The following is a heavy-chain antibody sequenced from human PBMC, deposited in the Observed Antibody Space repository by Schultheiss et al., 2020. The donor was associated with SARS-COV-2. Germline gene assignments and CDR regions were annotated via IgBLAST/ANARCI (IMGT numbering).Heavy chain of an antibody. CDR2: IKSKTDGGTT. CDR3: TTDLGLLDYYYGMDV. V-gene: IGHV3-15*01. J-gene: IGHJ6*02. CDR1: GFTFSNAW. Sequence: GGSLRLSCAASGFTFSNAWMSWVRQAPGKGLEWVGRIKSKTDGGTTDYAAPVKGRFTISRDDSKNTLYLQMNSLKTEDTAVYYCTTDLGLLDYYYGMDVWGQGTTVTVSS. D-gene: IGHD2-21*01.